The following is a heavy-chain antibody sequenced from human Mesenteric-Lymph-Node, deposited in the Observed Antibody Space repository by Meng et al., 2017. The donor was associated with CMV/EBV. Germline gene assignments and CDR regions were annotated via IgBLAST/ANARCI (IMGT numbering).Heavy chain of an antibody. V-gene: IGHV4-59*01. D-gene: IGHD3-3*01. CDR2: IYYSGST. CDR1: GGSISSYY. Sequence: GSLRLSCTVSGGSISSYYWSWIRQPPGKGLEWIGYIYYSGSTNYNPSLKSRVTISVDTSKNQFSLKLSSVTAADTAVYYCARRDLRFLADYWGQGTLVTVSS. CDR3: ARRDLRFLADY. J-gene: IGHJ4*02.